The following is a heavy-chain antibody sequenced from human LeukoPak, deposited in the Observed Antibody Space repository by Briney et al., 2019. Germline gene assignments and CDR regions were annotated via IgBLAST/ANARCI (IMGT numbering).Heavy chain of an antibody. J-gene: IGHJ1*01. CDR3: AKGEQWLVLYFQH. Sequence: GGSLRLSCAASGFTFSNYAMSWVRQAPGKGLEWVSSIHYSGGSTYYADSVKGRFTISRDNSKNTLYLQMNSLRAEDTAVYYCAKGEQWLVLYFQHWGQGTLVTVSS. CDR2: IHYSGGST. D-gene: IGHD6-19*01. CDR1: GFTFSNYA. V-gene: IGHV3-23*01.